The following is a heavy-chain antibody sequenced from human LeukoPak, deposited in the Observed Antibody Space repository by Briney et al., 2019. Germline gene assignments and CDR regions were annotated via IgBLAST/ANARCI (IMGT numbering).Heavy chain of an antibody. CDR1: GGTFSSYG. CDR2: IIPFFDTV. V-gene: IGHV1-69*06. CDR3: AREGRRAYDILTGYYNPEDYYYGMDV. D-gene: IGHD3-9*01. Sequence: ASVKVSCKASGGTFSSYGFSWVRQAPGQGLEWMGGIIPFFDTVNYAQKFQGRVTITADKFTSTVYMELSSLRSEDTAVYYCAREGRRAYDILTGYYNPEDYYYGMDVWGQGTTVTVSS. J-gene: IGHJ6*02.